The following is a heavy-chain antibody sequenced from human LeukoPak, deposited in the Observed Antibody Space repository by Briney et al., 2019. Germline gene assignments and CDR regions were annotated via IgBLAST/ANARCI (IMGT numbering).Heavy chain of an antibody. CDR2: ISSNGGNT. Sequence: GGSLRLSCSASGFTFNSYAMHWVRQAPAKGLEYVSAISSNGGNTLYADSVKGRFTISRDNSKNTLYLQMSSLRAEDTAVYYCVKDSAWGSYYFDYWGQGTLVTVSS. D-gene: IGHD3-16*01. CDR3: VKDSAWGSYYFDY. CDR1: GFTFNSYA. J-gene: IGHJ4*02. V-gene: IGHV3-64D*09.